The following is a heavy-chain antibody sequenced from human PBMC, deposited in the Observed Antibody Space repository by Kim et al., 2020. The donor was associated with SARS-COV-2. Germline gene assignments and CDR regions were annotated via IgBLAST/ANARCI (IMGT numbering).Heavy chain of an antibody. Sequence: SETLSLTCTVSGGSISSYYWSWIRQPPGKGLEWIGYIYYSGSTNYNPSLKSRVTISVDTSKNQFSLKLSSVTAADTAVYYCARLRKFGVVSYYMDVWGKGTTVSVSS. CDR2: IYYSGST. J-gene: IGHJ6*03. D-gene: IGHD3-3*01. CDR3: ARLRKFGVVSYYMDV. CDR1: GGSISSYY. V-gene: IGHV4-59*01.